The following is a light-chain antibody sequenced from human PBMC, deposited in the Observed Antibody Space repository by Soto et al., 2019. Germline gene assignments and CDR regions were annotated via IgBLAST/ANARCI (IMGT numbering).Light chain of an antibody. V-gene: IGKV3-20*01. CDR3: HHYDSSPPYT. J-gene: IGKJ2*01. CDR1: RSFSSSY. Sequence: ELVLTQSPDTLSLSPGERATLSCRASRSFSSSYLAWYQQRPGQAPRLLIYAASTRATGIPDRFSGSGSATDFNLTISRLEAEDSAVYYCHHYDSSPPYTFGQGTKLEIK. CDR2: AAS.